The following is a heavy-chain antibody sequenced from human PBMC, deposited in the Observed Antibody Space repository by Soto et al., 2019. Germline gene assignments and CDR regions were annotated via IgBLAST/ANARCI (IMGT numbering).Heavy chain of an antibody. D-gene: IGHD2-21*02. CDR3: TIGSWSGDVFDI. J-gene: IGHJ3*02. Sequence: QVQLVQSGAEVKKPGSSVKVSCKDSGGTFSTYSMFWVRQAPGQGLEWMGRIIPMLGIRNYAQRFQDRVTITADKYTATAHMELSSLRSEDTALYYCTIGSWSGDVFDIWGQGTMVTVSS. V-gene: IGHV1-69*02. CDR2: IIPMLGIR. CDR1: GGTFSTYS.